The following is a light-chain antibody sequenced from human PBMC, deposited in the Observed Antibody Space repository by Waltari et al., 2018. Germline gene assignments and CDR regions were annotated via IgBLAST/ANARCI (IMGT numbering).Light chain of an antibody. CDR3: QAWDSSTASYV. V-gene: IGLV3-1*01. CDR1: KMGDTY. J-gene: IGLJ1*01. Sequence: SYELTQPPSVSVSPGQPTSINCSGDKMGDTYACWYQQKPGQAPVLVIYQDSKRPSGIPERFSGSNSGNTATLTISGTQAMDEADYYCQAWDSSTASYVFGTGTKVTVL. CDR2: QDS.